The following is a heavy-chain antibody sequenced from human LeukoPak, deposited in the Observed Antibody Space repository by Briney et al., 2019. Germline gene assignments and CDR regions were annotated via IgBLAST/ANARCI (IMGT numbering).Heavy chain of an antibody. CDR1: GGTFSSYA. CDR2: IIPIFGIA. J-gene: IGHJ4*02. D-gene: IGHD2-15*01. Sequence: SVKVSCKASGGTFSSYAISWVRQAPGQGLEWMGRIIPIFGIANYAQKFQGRVTITTAESTSTASMELSSLRSEDPALYYCARGSELAAAGYFDYWGQGTLVTVSS. V-gene: IGHV1-69*05. CDR3: ARGSELAAAGYFDY.